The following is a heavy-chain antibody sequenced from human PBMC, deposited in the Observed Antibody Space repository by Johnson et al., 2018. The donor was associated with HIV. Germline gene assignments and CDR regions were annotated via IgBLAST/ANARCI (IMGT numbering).Heavy chain of an antibody. D-gene: IGHD5-24*01. CDR1: GFTFSSYW. CDR2: IKRDGSEK. Sequence: VLLLESGGGLVQPGGSLRLSCVASGFTFSSYWMSWVRQVPGKAPEWVANIKRDGSEKYYVDSVKGRFTISRDNAKNSLYLQMNSLRVEDTAMYYCARDGPWLQSQRDAFDVWGQGTMVIVSS. CDR3: ARDGPWLQSQRDAFDV. J-gene: IGHJ3*01. V-gene: IGHV3-7*01.